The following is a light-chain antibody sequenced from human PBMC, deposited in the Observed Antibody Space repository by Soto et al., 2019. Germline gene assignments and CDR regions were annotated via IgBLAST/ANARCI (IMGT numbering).Light chain of an antibody. CDR2: DAS. V-gene: IGKV3-11*01. CDR1: QSVRSN. J-gene: IGKJ4*01. Sequence: EIMMTQSPATLSVSPGERATLSCRASQSVRSNLAWYQQKPGQAPRLLIYDASNRATGIPARFSGSGSGTDFTLTISSLEPEDFAVYYCQHRSNWPLTFGGGTKVDI. CDR3: QHRSNWPLT.